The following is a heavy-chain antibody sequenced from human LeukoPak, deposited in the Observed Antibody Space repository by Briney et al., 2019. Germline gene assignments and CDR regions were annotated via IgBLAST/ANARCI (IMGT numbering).Heavy chain of an antibody. CDR1: GFIFSSFE. CDR3: ARVSGSYYGIDY. Sequence: PGGSLRLSCAASGFIFSSFEMNWVRQAPGKGLEWVSYISSSGSTIHYADSVKGRFTISRDNAKNSLYLQMNSLRAEDTALYHCARVSGSYYGIDYWGQGTLVTVSS. J-gene: IGHJ4*02. D-gene: IGHD1-26*01. CDR2: ISSSGSTI. V-gene: IGHV3-48*03.